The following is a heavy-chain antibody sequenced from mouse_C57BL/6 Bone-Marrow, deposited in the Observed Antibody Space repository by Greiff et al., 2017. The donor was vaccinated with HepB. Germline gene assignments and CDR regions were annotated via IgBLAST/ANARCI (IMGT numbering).Heavy chain of an antibody. Sequence: QVHVKQSGAELVRPGASVKLSCKASGYTFTDYYINWVKQRPGQGLEWIARIYPGSGNTYYNEKFKGKATLTAEKSSSTAYMQLSSLTSEDSAVYFCARSYYGNYFDYWGQGTTLTVSS. CDR1: GYTFTDYY. J-gene: IGHJ2*01. CDR3: ARSYYGNYFDY. V-gene: IGHV1-76*01. D-gene: IGHD2-1*01. CDR2: IYPGSGNT.